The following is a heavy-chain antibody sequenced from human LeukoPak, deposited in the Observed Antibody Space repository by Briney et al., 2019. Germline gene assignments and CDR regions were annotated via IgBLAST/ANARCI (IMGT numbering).Heavy chain of an antibody. D-gene: IGHD2-15*01. V-gene: IGHV1-8*01. CDR3: ARQSLDGGSCYDY. CDR1: GYSFSTFD. J-gene: IGHJ4*02. CDR2: MNPNSGNT. Sequence: ASVTVSCTASGYSFSTFDINWVRQAPGQGPEWMGWMNPNSGNTGYAQKFQGRVTLTRSTSMTTAYMELSSLRSEDTAVYYCARQSLDGGSCYDYWGQGTPVTISS.